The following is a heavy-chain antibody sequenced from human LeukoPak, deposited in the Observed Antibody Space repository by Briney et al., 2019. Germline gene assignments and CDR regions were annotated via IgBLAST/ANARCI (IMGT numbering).Heavy chain of an antibody. CDR3: AKDQALSLSSSRALDY. V-gene: IGHV3-21*04. CDR2: ISSSSSYI. CDR1: GFTFSSHS. D-gene: IGHD2-2*01. J-gene: IGHJ4*02. Sequence: GGSLRLSRAASGFTFSSHSMNWVRQAPGKGLEWVSSISSSSSYIYYADSVKGRFTISRDNAKNSLYLQMNSLRAEDTALYYCAKDQALSLSSSRALDYWGQGTLVTVSS.